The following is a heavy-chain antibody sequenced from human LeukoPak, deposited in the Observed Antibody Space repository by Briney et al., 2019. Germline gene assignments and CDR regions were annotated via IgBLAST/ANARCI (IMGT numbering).Heavy chain of an antibody. D-gene: IGHD3-16*02. CDR3: AKLASDYVWGTYRPFDF. J-gene: IGHJ4*02. CDR2: ISGIGGST. V-gene: IGHV3-23*01. CDR1: GFTLSSYA. Sequence: PGGSLRLSCAASGFTLSSYAMSWVRQGPGKGLEWVSGISGIGGSTYYADSVKGRFTISRDNSKNTLYLQMNSLRAEDTAVYYCAKLASDYVWGTYRPFDFWGQGTLVTVSS.